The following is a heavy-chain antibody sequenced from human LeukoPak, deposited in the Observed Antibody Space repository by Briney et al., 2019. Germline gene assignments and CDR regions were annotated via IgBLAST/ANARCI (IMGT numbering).Heavy chain of an antibody. D-gene: IGHD4-17*01. J-gene: IGHJ3*02. Sequence: PGGSLRLSCAASGFTFSSYWMHWVRQAPGKGLVWVARINSDGSSTSYADSVKGRFTISRDNAKNTLYLQTSSLRVEDTAIYYCARRPYAGAFDIWGQGTMVTVSS. CDR1: GFTFSSYW. CDR3: ARRPYAGAFDI. CDR2: INSDGSST. V-gene: IGHV3-74*01.